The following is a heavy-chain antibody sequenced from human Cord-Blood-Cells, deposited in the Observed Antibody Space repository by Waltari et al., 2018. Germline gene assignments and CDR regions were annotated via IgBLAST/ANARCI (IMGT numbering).Heavy chain of an antibody. CDR3: ARNRVLWFGELSLDY. CDR2: INHSGST. Sequence: QVQLQQWGAGLLKPSETLSLTCAVYGGSFSGYYWSWSRQPPGKGLEWIGEINHSGSTNYNPSLKSRVTISVDTSKNQFSLKLSSVTAADTAVYYCARNRVLWFGELSLDYWGQGTLVTVSS. J-gene: IGHJ4*02. V-gene: IGHV4-34*01. D-gene: IGHD3-10*01. CDR1: GGSFSGYY.